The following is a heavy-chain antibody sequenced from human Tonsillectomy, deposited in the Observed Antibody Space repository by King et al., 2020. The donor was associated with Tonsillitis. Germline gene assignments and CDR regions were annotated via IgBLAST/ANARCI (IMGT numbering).Heavy chain of an antibody. CDR1: GFTFNGFA. CDR2: ISFNGGTT. Sequence: VQLVESGGGLVQPGGSLRLSCSASGFTFNGFAVHWVRQAPGKSLEHVAAISFNGGTTFYADSVKGRFTISRGISENTLYLQMGSLSAEDTAVYHCVGGYDFSRGHCNWFDPWGQELWSPSPQ. CDR3: VGGYDFSRGHCNWFDP. D-gene: IGHD3-3*01. J-gene: IGHJ5*02. V-gene: IGHV3-64D*08.